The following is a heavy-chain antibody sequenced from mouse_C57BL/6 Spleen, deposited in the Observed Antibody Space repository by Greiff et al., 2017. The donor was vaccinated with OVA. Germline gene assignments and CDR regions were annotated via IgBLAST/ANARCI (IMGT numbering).Heavy chain of an antibody. J-gene: IGHJ4*01. V-gene: IGHV1-39*01. CDR3: AKGGGAYAMDD. CDR1: GYSFTDYY. CDR2: FNPNYGTT. D-gene: IGHD1-1*02. Sequence: VQLQQSGPELVKPGASVTISCKASGYSFTDYYMNWVKQSHGKSLEWIGVFNPNYGTTSYNQKFKGKATLTVDQSSSTAYMQLNSLTSEDSAVYYCAKGGGAYAMDDWGKGTTVTVAS.